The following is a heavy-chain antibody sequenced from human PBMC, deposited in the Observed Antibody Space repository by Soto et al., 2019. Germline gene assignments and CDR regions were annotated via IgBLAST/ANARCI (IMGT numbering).Heavy chain of an antibody. J-gene: IGHJ4*02. V-gene: IGHV3-74*01. CDR3: ARGLSGRYGFDY. Sequence: EVQLVESGGGLVQPGGSLRPSCAASGFTFSTYWMHWVRQTPGKGLVWVSRINGDGSTTNYADSVKGRLTISRDNAKNSLYLQMNSLRDEDTAVYYCARGLSGRYGFDYWGQGTLVTVSS. CDR2: INGDGSTT. D-gene: IGHD6-19*01. CDR1: GFTFSTYW.